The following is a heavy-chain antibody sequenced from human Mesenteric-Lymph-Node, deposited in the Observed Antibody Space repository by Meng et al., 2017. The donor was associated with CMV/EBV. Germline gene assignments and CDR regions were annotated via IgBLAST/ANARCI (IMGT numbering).Heavy chain of an antibody. Sequence: ASVKVSCKASGYTFSGYYMFWVRQAPGQGLEWMEWLNPNSGGTNYAQNFQGRVTMTRDTSITTAYMDLSSLRIDDTAVYYCARGDTVVTPDSWGRGTLVTVSS. CDR3: ARGDTVVTPDS. V-gene: IGHV1-2*02. D-gene: IGHD4-23*01. CDR2: LNPNSGGT. CDR1: GYTFSGYY. J-gene: IGHJ4*02.